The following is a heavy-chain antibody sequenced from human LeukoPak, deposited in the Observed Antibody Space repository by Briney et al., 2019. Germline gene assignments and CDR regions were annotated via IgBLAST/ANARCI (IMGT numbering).Heavy chain of an antibody. Sequence: PGGSLRLSCAASGFTFSSYEMNWVRQAPGKGLEWVSYISSSGSTIYYADSVKGRFTISRDNAKNSLYLQMNSLRAEDTAVYYCATRIAARPGGSFDYWGQGTLVTVSS. V-gene: IGHV3-48*03. CDR1: GFTFSSYE. CDR3: ATRIAARPGGSFDY. D-gene: IGHD6-6*01. CDR2: ISSSGSTI. J-gene: IGHJ4*02.